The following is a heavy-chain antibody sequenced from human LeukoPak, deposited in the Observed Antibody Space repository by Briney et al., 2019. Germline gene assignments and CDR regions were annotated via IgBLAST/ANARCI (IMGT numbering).Heavy chain of an antibody. J-gene: IGHJ4*02. V-gene: IGHV3-7*03. D-gene: IGHD3-16*01. CDR2: IKQDGSEK. CDR3: AKVGWGSSVGYFDY. Sequence: PGGSLRLSCAASGFTFSSYWMSWVRQAPGKGLEWVANIKQDGSEKYYVDSVKGRFTISRDNAKNSLYLQMNSLRAEDTAVYYCAKVGWGSSVGYFDYWGQGTLVTVSS. CDR1: GFTFSSYW.